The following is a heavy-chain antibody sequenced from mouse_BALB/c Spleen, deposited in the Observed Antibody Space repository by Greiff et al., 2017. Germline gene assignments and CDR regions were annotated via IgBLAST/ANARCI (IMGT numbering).Heavy chain of an antibody. V-gene: IGHV1-62-2*01. Sequence: VQLQQSGAELVKPGASVKLSCKASGYTFTEYIIHWVKQRSGQGLEWIGWFYPGSGSIKYNEKFKDKATLTADKSSSTAYMQLSSLTSEDSAVYYCARGGSDYVAMDYWGQGTSVTVSS. J-gene: IGHJ4*01. CDR2: FYPGSGSI. CDR3: ARGGSDYVAMDY. CDR1: GYTFTEYI.